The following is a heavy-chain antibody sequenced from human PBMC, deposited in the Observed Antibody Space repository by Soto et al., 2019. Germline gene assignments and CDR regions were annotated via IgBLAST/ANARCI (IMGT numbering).Heavy chain of an antibody. J-gene: IGHJ5*02. CDR1: GGSVSSGSYY. D-gene: IGHD2-21*02. CDR3: ARHPSDFWFDP. V-gene: IGHV4-61*01. Sequence: SETLSLTCTVSGGSVSSGSYYWSWIRQPPGKGLEWIGYIYYSGSTNYNPSLKSRVTVSVDTSKNQFSLKLSSVTAADTAVYYCARHPSDFWFDPWGQGTLVTVSS. CDR2: IYYSGST.